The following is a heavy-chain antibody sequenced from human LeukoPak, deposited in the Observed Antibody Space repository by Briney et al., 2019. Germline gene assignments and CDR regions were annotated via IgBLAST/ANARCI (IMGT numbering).Heavy chain of an antibody. CDR3: ARLYDILTGYYD. Sequence: PSETLSLTCTVSGGSISSYYWSWLRQPPGKGLEWLGYIYYSGSTNYNPSLKSRVTISVDTSKNQFSLKLSSVTAADTAVYYCARLYDILTGYYDWGQGTLVTVSS. V-gene: IGHV4-59*08. CDR2: IYYSGST. J-gene: IGHJ4*02. CDR1: GGSISSYY. D-gene: IGHD3-9*01.